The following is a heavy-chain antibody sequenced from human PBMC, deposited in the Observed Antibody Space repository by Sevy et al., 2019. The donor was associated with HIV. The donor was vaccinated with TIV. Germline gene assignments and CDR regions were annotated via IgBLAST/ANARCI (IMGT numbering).Heavy chain of an antibody. CDR2: IKKDGSEK. CDR1: GFTFSTYW. V-gene: IGHV3-7*03. D-gene: IGHD2-2*01. CDR3: ARDCSSTSCLWGLDV. J-gene: IGHJ6*02. Sequence: EGSLRLSCAVSGFTFSTYWMSWVRQAPGKGLEWVANIKKDGSEKYYVDSVKGRFTISRDNAKNSLYLQMNSLRVEDTALYYCARDCSSTSCLWGLDVWGQGTSVTVSS.